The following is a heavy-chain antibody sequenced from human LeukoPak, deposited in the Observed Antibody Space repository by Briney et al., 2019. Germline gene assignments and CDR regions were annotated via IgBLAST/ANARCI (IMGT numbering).Heavy chain of an antibody. CDR3: AKEGRSLQTY. CDR2: IKEDGTET. D-gene: IGHD5-24*01. CDR1: GLMFSSNW. V-gene: IGHV3-7*03. J-gene: IGHJ4*02. Sequence: GGSLRLSCAASGLMFSSNWMSWVRLAPGKGLEWVANIKEDGTETYYVDSVKGRFTISRDNAKNSLYLQMNSLRVEDTAVYYCAKEGRSLQTYWGQGTLVTVSS.